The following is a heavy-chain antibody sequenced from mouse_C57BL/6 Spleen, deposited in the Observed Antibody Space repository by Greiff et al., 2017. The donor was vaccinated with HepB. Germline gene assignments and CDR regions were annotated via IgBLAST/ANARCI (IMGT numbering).Heavy chain of an antibody. CDR2: IDPETGGT. D-gene: IGHD2-3*01. Sequence: QVQLQQSGAELVRPGASVTLSCKASGYTFTDYEMHWVKQTPVHGLEWIGAIDPETGGTAYNQKFKGKAILTADKSSSTAYMELRSLTSEDSAVYYCTRRGFYDGYYVDAMDYWGQGTSVTVSS. CDR1: GYTFTDYE. J-gene: IGHJ4*01. CDR3: TRRGFYDGYYVDAMDY. V-gene: IGHV1-15*01.